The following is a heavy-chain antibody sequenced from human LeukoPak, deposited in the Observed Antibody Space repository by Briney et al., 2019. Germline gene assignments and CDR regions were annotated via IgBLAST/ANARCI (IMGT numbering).Heavy chain of an antibody. CDR1: GFTVSSNY. CDR2: IYSGGST. Sequence: GGSLRLSCAASGFTVSSNYMSWVRQAPGKVLERVSVIYSGGSTYYADSVKGRFTISRDNSKNTLYVQINRLRAEDTAIYYCAKSRSGSANWALRIFDNWGQGTLVTVSS. J-gene: IGHJ4*02. D-gene: IGHD3-10*01. V-gene: IGHV3-53*01. CDR3: AKSRSGSANWALRIFDN.